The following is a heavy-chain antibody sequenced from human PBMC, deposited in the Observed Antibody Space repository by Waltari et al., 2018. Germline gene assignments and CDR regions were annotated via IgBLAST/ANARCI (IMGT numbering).Heavy chain of an antibody. J-gene: IGHJ6*03. CDR2: ISWDGGST. CDR1: GFTFDDSA. CDR3: AKAPNYYYMDV. Sequence: EVQLVESGESWYSLGGSLRLSCAASGFTFDDSAMHWFRQAPGKGLEWVSLISWDGGSTYYADSVKGRFTISRDNSKNSLYLQMNSLRAEDTALYYCAKAPNYYYMDVWGKGTTVTVSS. V-gene: IGHV3-43D*03.